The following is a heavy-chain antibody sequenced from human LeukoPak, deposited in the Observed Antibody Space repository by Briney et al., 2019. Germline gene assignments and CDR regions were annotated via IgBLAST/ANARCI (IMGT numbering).Heavy chain of an antibody. V-gene: IGHV4-39*01. CDR3: ARVIRYFATNYHYYMDV. D-gene: IGHD3-9*01. CDR1: GGSISSSSYY. J-gene: IGHJ6*03. Sequence: PSETLSLTCTVSGGSISSSSYYWGWIRQPPGKGLEWIGGIYYSGSTYYNPSLKSRVTISVDTSKNQFSLKLSSVTAADTAVYYCARVIRYFATNYHYYMDVWGKGTTVTISS. CDR2: IYYSGST.